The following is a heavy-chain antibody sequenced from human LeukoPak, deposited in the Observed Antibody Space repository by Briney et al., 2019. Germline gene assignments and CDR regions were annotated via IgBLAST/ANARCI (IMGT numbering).Heavy chain of an antibody. J-gene: IGHJ4*02. CDR2: INSDGSST. V-gene: IGHV3-74*01. Sequence: GGSLRLSCAASGFIFSSYWMHWVRQAPGKGLVWVSRINSDGSSTSYADSVKGRFTISRDNAKNTLYLQMNSLRAEDTAVCYCARDGTYYYDSSGYPDYWGQGTLVTVSS. CDR1: GFIFSSYW. CDR3: ARDGTYYYDSSGYPDY. D-gene: IGHD3-22*01.